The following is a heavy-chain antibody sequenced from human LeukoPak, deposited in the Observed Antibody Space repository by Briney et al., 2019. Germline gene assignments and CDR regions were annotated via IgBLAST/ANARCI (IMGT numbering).Heavy chain of an antibody. V-gene: IGHV3-74*01. J-gene: IGHJ4*02. Sequence: GGSLRLSCAASGFTFSNYWVHWVRQAPGKGLVWVSRINPDGSTINYADSVKGRFTISRDNAKNTLYLQMNSLRAEDTAVYYCATAGNYRFDFWGQGTLVTVSS. CDR2: INPDGSTI. D-gene: IGHD1-7*01. CDR3: ATAGNYRFDF. CDR1: GFTFSNYW.